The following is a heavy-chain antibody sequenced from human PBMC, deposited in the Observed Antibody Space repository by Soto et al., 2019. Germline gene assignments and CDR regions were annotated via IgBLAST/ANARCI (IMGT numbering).Heavy chain of an antibody. CDR3: ASKRGNYLDY. Sequence: SETLSLTCAVSGYSISSGYFWGWIRQPPGKGLEWIGSIYHSGSTYYNPSLKSRATISVDTSKNQFSLKLSSVTAADTAVYYCASKRGNYLDYWGPGTLVTVSS. CDR2: IYHSGST. J-gene: IGHJ4*02. CDR1: GYSISSGYF. D-gene: IGHD3-16*01. V-gene: IGHV4-38-2*01.